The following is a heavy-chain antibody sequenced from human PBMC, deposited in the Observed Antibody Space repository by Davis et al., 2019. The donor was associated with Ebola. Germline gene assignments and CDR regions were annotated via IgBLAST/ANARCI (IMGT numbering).Heavy chain of an antibody. Sequence: PGGSLRLSCAASGFPFSRHGMHWVRQAPGKGLEWVAFISDDGNNEYYADSVKGRFTISRGRDNSKNALYLQMNNLRGEDTALYYCARDRQDGDSSVYYFALDVWGQGTTVTVSS. J-gene: IGHJ6*02. CDR1: GFPFSRHG. V-gene: IGHV3-30*03. CDR3: ARDRQDGDSSVYYFALDV. CDR2: ISDDGNNE. D-gene: IGHD3-22*01.